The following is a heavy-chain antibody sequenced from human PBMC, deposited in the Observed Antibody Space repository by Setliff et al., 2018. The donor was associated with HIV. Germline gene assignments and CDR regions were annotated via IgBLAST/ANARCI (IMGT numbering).Heavy chain of an antibody. J-gene: IGHJ4*02. CDR3: ARGGGSNGYFFDS. V-gene: IGHV1-69*11. Sequence: GASVKVSCKASGDTFSNNAINWVRQAPGHGLEWMGKIIPLLDRTHYVQKLQGRVTFSADESTTTAYMELRSLKNEDAAVYYCARGGGSNGYFFDSWGQGTLVTVSS. CDR1: GDTFSNNA. CDR2: IIPLLDRT. D-gene: IGHD3-22*01.